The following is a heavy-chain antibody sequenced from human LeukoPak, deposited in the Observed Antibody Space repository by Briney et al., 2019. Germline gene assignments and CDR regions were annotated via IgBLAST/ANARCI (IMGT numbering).Heavy chain of an antibody. CDR1: GFNFNNYN. Sequence: GGSLRLSCAASGFNFNNYNMHWVRQAPGKGLQWVAVISDAGRKKYFADSVKGRFTISRDNSKNTLFLQMDSLRPEDTAVYYCARDLSGSYTVDYWGQGTLVTVSS. CDR2: ISDAGRKK. D-gene: IGHD3-10*01. J-gene: IGHJ4*02. V-gene: IGHV3-30*03. CDR3: ARDLSGSYTVDY.